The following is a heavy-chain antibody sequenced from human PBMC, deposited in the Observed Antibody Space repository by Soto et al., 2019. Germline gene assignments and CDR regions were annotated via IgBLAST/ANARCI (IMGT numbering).Heavy chain of an antibody. CDR3: AHLPWQHLWPRAPVVY. Sequence: SGPTLVNHTQTLTLTCTFSGFSLSTSGVGVGWIRQPPGEALEWLGIIFWDDDKRYSPSLKSRVTITKDTSKNQLVLTMTNMDPVDTATYYCAHLPWQHLWPRAPVVYWGQGTPVTVS. CDR2: IFWDDDK. V-gene: IGHV2-5*02. J-gene: IGHJ4*02. CDR1: GFSLSTSGVG. D-gene: IGHD5-18*01.